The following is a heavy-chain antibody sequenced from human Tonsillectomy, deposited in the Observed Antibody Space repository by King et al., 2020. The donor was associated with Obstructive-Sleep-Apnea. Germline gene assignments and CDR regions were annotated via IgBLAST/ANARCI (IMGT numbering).Heavy chain of an antibody. CDR3: ARQRIAAADINWFDP. CDR1: GYSFTNYW. Sequence: EQLVQSGAEVKKPGESLRISCKGSGYSFTNYWISWGRQMPGKGLEWMGRIDPSDSYTNYSPSFQGHVTISADTSITTAYLQWSSLKASDTAMYYGARQRIAAADINWFDPWGQGTLVTVSS. CDR2: IDPSDSYT. D-gene: IGHD6-13*01. J-gene: IGHJ5*02. V-gene: IGHV5-10-1*03.